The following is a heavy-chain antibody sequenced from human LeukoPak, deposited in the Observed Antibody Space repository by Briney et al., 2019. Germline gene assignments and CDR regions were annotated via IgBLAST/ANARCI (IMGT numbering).Heavy chain of an antibody. Sequence: SETLSLTCTVSGGSISSYYWSWIRQPPGKGLEWIGYIYYSGSTNYNPSLKSRVTISVDTSKNQFSLKLSSVTAADTAVYYCAREVVVVPAAINYYYYYYMDVWGKGTTVTVSS. V-gene: IGHV4-59*01. J-gene: IGHJ6*03. CDR2: IYYSGST. CDR1: GGSISSYY. D-gene: IGHD2-2*01. CDR3: AREVVVVPAAINYYYYYYMDV.